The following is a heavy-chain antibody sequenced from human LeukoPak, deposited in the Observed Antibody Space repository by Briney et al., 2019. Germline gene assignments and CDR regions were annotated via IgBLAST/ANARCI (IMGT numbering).Heavy chain of an antibody. V-gene: IGHV3-30-3*01. CDR1: GFTFSSYA. D-gene: IGHD2-2*01. CDR3: ARGQIVVVPAAMYY. CDR2: ISYDGSNK. Sequence: GGSLRLSCAASGFTFSSYAMHWVRQAPGKGLKWVAVISYDGSNKYYADSVKGRFTISRDNSKNTLYLQMNSLRAEDTAVYYCARGQIVVVPAAMYYWGQGTLVTVSS. J-gene: IGHJ4*02.